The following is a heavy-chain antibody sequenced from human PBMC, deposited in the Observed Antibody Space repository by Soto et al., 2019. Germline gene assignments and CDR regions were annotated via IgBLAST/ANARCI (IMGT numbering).Heavy chain of an antibody. CDR3: ARDTTMIVVVTTAPYGMDV. CDR2: INPSGGST. D-gene: IGHD3-22*01. CDR1: GYTFTSYY. V-gene: IGHV1-46*01. J-gene: IGHJ6*02. Sequence: ASVKVSCKASGYTFTSYYMHWVRQAPGQGLEWMGIINPSGGSTSYAQKFQGRVTMTRDTSTSTVYMELSSLRSEDTAVYYCARDTTMIVVVTTAPYGMDVWGQGTTVTVSS.